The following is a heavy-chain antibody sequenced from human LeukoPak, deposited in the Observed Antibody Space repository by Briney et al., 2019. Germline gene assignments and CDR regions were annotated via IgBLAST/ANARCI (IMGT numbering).Heavy chain of an antibody. CDR3: ASGLTGPGYSSGWDPFDY. CDR1: GYTLTELS. Sequence: ASVKVSCKVSGYTLTELSMHWVRQAPGKGLEWMGGFDPEDGETIYAQKFQGRVTMTEDTSTDTAYMELSSLRSEDTAVYYCASGLTGPGYSSGWDPFDYWGQGTLVTVSS. CDR2: FDPEDGET. V-gene: IGHV1-24*01. J-gene: IGHJ4*02. D-gene: IGHD6-19*01.